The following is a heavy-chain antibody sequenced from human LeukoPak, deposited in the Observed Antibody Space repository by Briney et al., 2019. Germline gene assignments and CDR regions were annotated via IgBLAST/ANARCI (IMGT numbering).Heavy chain of an antibody. CDR3: ATEPGYNSS. J-gene: IGHJ1*01. CDR2: FNPSGGT. D-gene: IGHD6-13*01. Sequence: ASVKVSCKASGYTFISYGISWVRQPPGQGLEWMGLFNPSGGTSYAQNLQGRVTMTRDTSTTTVYMELSSLRSDDTAVYYCATEPGYNSSWGQGTLVTVSS. V-gene: IGHV1-46*01. CDR1: GYTFISYG.